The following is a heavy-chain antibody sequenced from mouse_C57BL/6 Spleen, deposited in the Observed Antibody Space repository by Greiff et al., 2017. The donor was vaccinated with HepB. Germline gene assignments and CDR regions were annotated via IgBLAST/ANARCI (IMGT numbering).Heavy chain of an antibody. D-gene: IGHD1-1*01. CDR2: IYPGDGDT. CDR1: GYAFSSSW. CDR3: APNYGSSYDYFAMDY. Sequence: QVQLQQSGPELVKPGASVKISCKASGYAFSSSWMNWVKQRPGKGLEWIGRIYPGDGDTNYNGKFKGKATLTAAKYSSTAYMQLSSLTSEDSAVYFCAPNYGSSYDYFAMDYWGQGTSVTVSS. V-gene: IGHV1-82*01. J-gene: IGHJ4*01.